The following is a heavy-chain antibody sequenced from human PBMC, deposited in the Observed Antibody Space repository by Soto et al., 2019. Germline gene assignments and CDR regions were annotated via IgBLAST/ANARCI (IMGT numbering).Heavy chain of an antibody. Sequence: PGGSLRLTCAASGFTFSSYWMSWVRQAPGKGLEWVANIKQDGSEKYYVDSVKGRFTISRDNAKNTLYLQVNSLRAEDTAVYFCAKSRGDSWTTYFFDYWGQGALVTVSS. D-gene: IGHD4-4*01. J-gene: IGHJ4*02. CDR3: AKSRGDSWTTYFFDY. CDR1: GFTFSSYW. V-gene: IGHV3-7*03. CDR2: IKQDGSEK.